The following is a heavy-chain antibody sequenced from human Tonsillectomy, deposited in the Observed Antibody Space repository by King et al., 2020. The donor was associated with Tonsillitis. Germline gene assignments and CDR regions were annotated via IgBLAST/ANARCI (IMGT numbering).Heavy chain of an antibody. Sequence: DVQLVESGGGWVQPGGSLRLSCAASGFLFSSYAMSWVRQAPGKGLEWVSAITGSGGSTYYADSVKGRFTISRDNSKNTLYLQMNSLRVEDTAVYYCAKEGYGDYTVGYWGQGTLVTVSS. D-gene: IGHD4-17*01. CDR2: ITGSGGST. J-gene: IGHJ1*01. CDR1: GFLFSSYA. V-gene: IGHV3-23*04. CDR3: AKEGYGDYTVGY.